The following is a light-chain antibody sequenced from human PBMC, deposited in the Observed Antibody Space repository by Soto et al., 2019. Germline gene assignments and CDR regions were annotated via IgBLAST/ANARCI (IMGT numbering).Light chain of an antibody. CDR3: QQYGSSPIT. V-gene: IGKV3-20*01. CDR2: GAS. CDR1: QSVSSGF. Sequence: EIVLTQSPGTLSLSPGDRATLSCRASQSVSSGFLAWYQQKPGQAPRLLIYGASSRATGIPDRFSGSESGTDFTLTISRLEPEDFAVYYCQQYGSSPITFGQGTRLEMK. J-gene: IGKJ5*01.